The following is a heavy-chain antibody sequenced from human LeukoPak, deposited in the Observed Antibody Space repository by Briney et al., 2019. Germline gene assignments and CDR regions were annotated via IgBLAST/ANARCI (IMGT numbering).Heavy chain of an antibody. J-gene: IGHJ4*02. CDR2: ISSSGGNM. D-gene: IGHD1-26*01. V-gene: IGHV3-21*01. CDR1: GSSFSSYS. Sequence: GGSLRLSCAASGSSFSSYSMNWVRQAPGKGLEWVSGISSSGGNMFKAHSVKGRFTVSRDNAKNSLYLQMNSLRVEDTAVYYCARDLGATFSYSFDYWGQGTLVTVSS. CDR3: ARDLGATFSYSFDY.